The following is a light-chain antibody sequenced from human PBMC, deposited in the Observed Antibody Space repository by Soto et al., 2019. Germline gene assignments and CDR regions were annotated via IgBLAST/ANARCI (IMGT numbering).Light chain of an antibody. J-gene: IGKJ3*01. CDR3: QQYGVSPQS. V-gene: IGKV3-20*01. Sequence: EIVLTQSPGTLSLSPGERVTLSCRASQSISGSYLAWYQQKRGQAPRLIVYGATTRATGIPDRFSGSGSGSDFTLIISRLEPEDFAVYFCQQYGVSPQSFGPGTKVDIK. CDR1: QSISGSY. CDR2: GAT.